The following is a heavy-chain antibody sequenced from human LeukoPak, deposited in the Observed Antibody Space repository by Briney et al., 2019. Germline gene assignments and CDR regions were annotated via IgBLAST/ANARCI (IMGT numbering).Heavy chain of an antibody. CDR1: GFTFGSYA. J-gene: IGHJ4*02. D-gene: IGHD6-6*01. Sequence: PGGSLRLSCAASGFTFGSYAMHWVRQAPGQGLEWMGWINPNSGGTNYAQKFQGRVTMTRDTSISTAYMELSRLRSDDTAVYYCARFASGRHSSSRAPRWGQGTLVTVSS. V-gene: IGHV1-2*02. CDR2: INPNSGGT. CDR3: ARFASGRHSSSRAPR.